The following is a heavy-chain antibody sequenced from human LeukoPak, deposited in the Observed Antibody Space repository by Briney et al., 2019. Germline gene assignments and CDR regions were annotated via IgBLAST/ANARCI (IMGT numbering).Heavy chain of an antibody. J-gene: IGHJ4*02. CDR2: ISSSSSYI. CDR3: ARNKGWELPAELDS. Sequence: GVLRLSCAASGFTVSSNYMSWVRQAPGKGLEWVSSISSSSSYIYYADSVKGRFTISRDDAKTSVYLQMNSLRAEDTAVYYCARNKGWELPAELDSWGQGTLVTVSS. V-gene: IGHV3-21*01. CDR1: GFTVSSNY. D-gene: IGHD2-15*01.